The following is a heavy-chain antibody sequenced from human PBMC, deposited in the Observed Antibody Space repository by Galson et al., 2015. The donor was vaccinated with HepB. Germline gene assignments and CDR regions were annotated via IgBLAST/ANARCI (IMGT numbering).Heavy chain of an antibody. CDR1: GFTFSSYW. Sequence: SLRLSCAASGFTFSSYWMHWVRQAPGKGLVWVSRINSDGSSASYADSVKGRFTISRDNPKNTLYLQMNSLRAEDTAVYYCARDVYYYGMDVWGQGTTVTVSS. CDR2: INSDGSSA. J-gene: IGHJ6*02. V-gene: IGHV3-74*01. CDR3: ARDVYYYGMDV.